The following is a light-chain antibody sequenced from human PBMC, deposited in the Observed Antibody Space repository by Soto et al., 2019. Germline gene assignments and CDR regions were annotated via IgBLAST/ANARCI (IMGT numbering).Light chain of an antibody. V-gene: IGKV3-20*01. Sequence: EIVLTQSPGTLSLSPGERATLSCRASQSISNTYLAWYRQKPGQAPGLLIYATSNRGTVIPDTFSGSGSGTDFTLTISRLEPEDFAVYYCQHYDSSPAFGQGTKVEI. J-gene: IGKJ1*01. CDR2: ATS. CDR3: QHYDSSPA. CDR1: QSISNTY.